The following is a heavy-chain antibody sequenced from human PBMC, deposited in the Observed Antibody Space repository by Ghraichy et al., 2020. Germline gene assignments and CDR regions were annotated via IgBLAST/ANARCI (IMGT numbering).Heavy chain of an antibody. CDR3: TKHKIDSGYDHHFDY. D-gene: IGHD5-12*01. CDR2: ISGSGGSA. Sequence: GWVRQAPGKGLGWVSAISGSGGSAFYADSVKGRFTISRDNSKNTVYLQMNSLRAEDTAVYYCTKHKIDSGYDHHFDYWGQGTLVAVSS. V-gene: IGHV3-23*01. J-gene: IGHJ4*02.